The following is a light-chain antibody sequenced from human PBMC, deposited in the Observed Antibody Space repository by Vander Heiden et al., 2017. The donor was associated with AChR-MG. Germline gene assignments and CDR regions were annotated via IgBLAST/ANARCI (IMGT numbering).Light chain of an antibody. J-gene: IGKJ2*01. CDR2: AAS. CDR1: HDISRW. CDR3: QQAYSFPLT. V-gene: IGKV1-12*01. Sequence: IHMTQSPPFVSASVGDRVTITCRASHDISRWLAWYQQQPGKAPKLLIYAASILQSGVPSRFSGSGSGTDFTLTINSLQPEDFATYYCQQAYSFPLTFGQRTKLEIK.